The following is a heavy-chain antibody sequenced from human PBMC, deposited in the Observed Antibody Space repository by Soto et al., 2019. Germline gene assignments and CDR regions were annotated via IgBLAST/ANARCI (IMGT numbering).Heavy chain of an antibody. CDR2: ISGSSGYT. J-gene: IGHJ6*02. V-gene: IGHV3-11*06. CDR1: GFSFSDYY. Sequence: QVQLVESGGGLVKPGGSLRLSCAASGFSFSDYYMSWFRQAPGKGLEWVSYISGSSGYTNYADSVKGRFTISRDNAKNSLYLQMNSLRAEDTAVYYCARARGYSSSYGMDVWGQGTTVTVSS. CDR3: ARARGYSSSYGMDV. D-gene: IGHD6-6*01.